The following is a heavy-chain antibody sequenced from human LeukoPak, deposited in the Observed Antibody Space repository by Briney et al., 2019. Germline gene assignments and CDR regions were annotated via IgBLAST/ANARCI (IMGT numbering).Heavy chain of an antibody. Sequence: GASVKVSCKASGYTFTSYGISWVRQAPGQGLEWMGWISAYNGNTNYAQKLQGRVTITADKSTSTAYMELSSLRSEDTAVYYCARDHQGYGGNLYWGQGTLVTVSS. D-gene: IGHD4-23*01. CDR2: ISAYNGNT. J-gene: IGHJ4*02. CDR3: ARDHQGYGGNLY. V-gene: IGHV1-18*01. CDR1: GYTFTSYG.